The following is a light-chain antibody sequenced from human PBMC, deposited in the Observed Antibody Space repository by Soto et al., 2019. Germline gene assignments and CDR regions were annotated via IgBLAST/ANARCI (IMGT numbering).Light chain of an antibody. V-gene: IGLV1-36*01. CDR1: SSNIGNNA. CDR2: YDD. CDR3: AAWDESLNGYV. J-gene: IGLJ1*01. Sequence: QSVLTQPPSVSEAPRQRVTISCSGSSSNIGNNAVNWYQQLPGKAPKLLLYYDDLLPSGVSDRFPGSKSGTSASLAISGPQSEDEADYYCAAWDESLNGYVFGTGTNVTVL.